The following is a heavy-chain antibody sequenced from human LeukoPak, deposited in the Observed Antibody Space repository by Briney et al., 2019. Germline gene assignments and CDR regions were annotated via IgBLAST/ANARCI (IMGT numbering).Heavy chain of an antibody. Sequence: SETLSLTCTVSGGSISNYYWSWIRQPPGEGLEWVGYIYYSGSTNYNPSLKSRVTISVDTSKNQFSLKLSSVTAADTAVYYCARRAAGRNWFDPWGQGTLVTVSS. CDR3: ARRAAGRNWFDP. V-gene: IGHV4-59*01. CDR1: GGSISNYY. CDR2: IYYSGST. J-gene: IGHJ5*02. D-gene: IGHD6-13*01.